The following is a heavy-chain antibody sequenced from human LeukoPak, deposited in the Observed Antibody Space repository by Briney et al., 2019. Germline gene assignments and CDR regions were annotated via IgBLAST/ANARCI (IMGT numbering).Heavy chain of an antibody. CDR3: ARDLWDTAMVTYKYYDILTGYYYDY. CDR2: INWNGGST. V-gene: IGHV3-20*04. Sequence: GGSLRLSCAASGFTFDDFGMSWVRPAPGKGREWVSGINWNGGSTGYADSVKGRFTISRDNAKNSLYLQMNSLRAEDTALYYCARDLWDTAMVTYKYYDILTGYYYDYWGQGTLVTVSS. D-gene: IGHD3-9*01. CDR1: GFTFDDFG. J-gene: IGHJ4*02.